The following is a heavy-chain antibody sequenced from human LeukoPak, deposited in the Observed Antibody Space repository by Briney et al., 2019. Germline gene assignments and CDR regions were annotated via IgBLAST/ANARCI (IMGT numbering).Heavy chain of an antibody. Sequence: ASETLSLTCAVYGGSFSGYYWSWIRQPPGKGLEWIGEINHSGSTNYNPSLKSRVTISVDTSKNQFSLKLSSVTAADTAVYYCARGRSTMVRGVFSYYYYYGMDVWGQGTTVTVSS. J-gene: IGHJ6*02. CDR3: ARGRSTMVRGVFSYYYYYGMDV. V-gene: IGHV4-34*01. D-gene: IGHD3-10*01. CDR1: GGSFSGYY. CDR2: INHSGST.